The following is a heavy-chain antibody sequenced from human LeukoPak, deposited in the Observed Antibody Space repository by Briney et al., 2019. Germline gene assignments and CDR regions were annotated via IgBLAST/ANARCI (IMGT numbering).Heavy chain of an antibody. CDR3: ARHLSGVTGYSYGRGIDY. D-gene: IGHD5-18*01. Sequence: LGGSLRLSCAASGFSFTTYTINWVRQAPGKGLEWVSSISGTSDFIYYADPVKGRFTISRDNAKKSLYLQMKSLRAEDTAVYYCARHLSGVTGYSYGRGIDYWGQGTLVTVSS. CDR2: ISGTSDFI. V-gene: IGHV3-21*01. CDR1: GFSFTTYT. J-gene: IGHJ4*02.